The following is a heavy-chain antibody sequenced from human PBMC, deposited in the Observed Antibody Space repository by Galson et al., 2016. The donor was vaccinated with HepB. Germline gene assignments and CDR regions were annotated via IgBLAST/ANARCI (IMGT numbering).Heavy chain of an antibody. V-gene: IGHV4-4*02. D-gene: IGHD6-19*01. CDR2: IFHTGTT. J-gene: IGHJ6*03. Sequence: SETLSLTCAVSGDSISGANWWSWVRQSPEQGLAWIGEIFHTGTTHYNPSFESRVTISMDQSQNQLSLSLNAVTAADTAVYYCATGIVVAGKMYYHYMDVWGKGTSVTVSS. CDR3: ATGIVVAGKMYYHYMDV. CDR1: GDSISGANW.